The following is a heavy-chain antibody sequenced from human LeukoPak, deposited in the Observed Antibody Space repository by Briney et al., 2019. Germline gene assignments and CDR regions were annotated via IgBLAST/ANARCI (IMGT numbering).Heavy chain of an antibody. CDR3: ARPRSSSGWDGDFDS. D-gene: IGHD6-19*01. CDR2: IHTSGST. CDR1: GGSISNNY. J-gene: IGHJ4*02. Sequence: SETLSLTCTVSGGSISNNYWSWIRQPAGKGLEWICRIHTSGSTNYNPSLKSRVTMSVDTSKNHFSLKLSSVTAADTAVYYCARPRSSSGWDGDFDSWGQGTLVTVSS. V-gene: IGHV4-4*07.